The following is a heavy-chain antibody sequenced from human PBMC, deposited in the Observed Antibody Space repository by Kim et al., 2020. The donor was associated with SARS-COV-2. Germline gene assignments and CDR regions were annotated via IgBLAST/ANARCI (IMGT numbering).Heavy chain of an antibody. Sequence: SETLSLTCTVSGGSISSGDYYWSWIRQPPGQGLESIGYIYYSGSTYYNPSLKRLVTISVDTTKNQFSLKLRPVTAADTAVYYCARVPQAVAGRYYYYYGMDVWGQGTPVTVSS. CDR3: ARVPQAVAGRYYYYYGMDV. CDR2: IYYSGST. CDR1: GGSISSGDYY. J-gene: IGHJ6*02. V-gene: IGHV4-30-4*01. D-gene: IGHD6-19*01.